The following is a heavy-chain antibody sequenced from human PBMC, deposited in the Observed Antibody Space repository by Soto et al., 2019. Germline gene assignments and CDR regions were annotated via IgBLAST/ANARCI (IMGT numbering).Heavy chain of an antibody. J-gene: IGHJ6*02. CDR3: ARDDKKQQLVRRDYYYYGMDV. Sequence: ASVKVSCKASGYTFTGYYMHWVRQAPGQGLGWMGWINPNSGGTNYAQKFQGRVTMTRDTSISTAYMELSRLRSDDTAVYYCARDDKKQQLVRRDYYYYGMDVWGQGTTVTVSS. D-gene: IGHD6-13*01. CDR2: INPNSGGT. CDR1: GYTFTGYY. V-gene: IGHV1-2*02.